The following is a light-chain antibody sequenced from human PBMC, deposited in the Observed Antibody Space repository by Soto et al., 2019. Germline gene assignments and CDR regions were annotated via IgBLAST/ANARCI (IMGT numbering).Light chain of an antibody. J-gene: IGKJ4*02. CDR2: GAS. V-gene: IGKV3-15*01. Sequence: EIVMTQSPATLSVSPGERAALSCRASQSLTSYLAWFQQKPGQAPSLLIYGASTRATGIPDRFSGSGSGTEFTLTINSLQSEDFAVYFCQQYYSWPLTFGGGTNVEIK. CDR1: QSLTSY. CDR3: QQYYSWPLT.